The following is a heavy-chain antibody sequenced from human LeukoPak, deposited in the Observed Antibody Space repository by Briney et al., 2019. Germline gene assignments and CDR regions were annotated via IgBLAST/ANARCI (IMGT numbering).Heavy chain of an antibody. CDR1: GFTFNNYN. CDR2: ISGSGDST. D-gene: IGHD3-10*01. V-gene: IGHV3-23*01. CDR3: AKDRGIISDY. J-gene: IGHJ4*02. Sequence: GGSLRLSCATSGFTFNNYNMNWVRQAPGKGLEWVSVISGSGDSTYYADSVKGRFTISRDNSKNTLYLQMNSLRVEDTAVYYCAKDRGIISDYWGQGTLVTVSS.